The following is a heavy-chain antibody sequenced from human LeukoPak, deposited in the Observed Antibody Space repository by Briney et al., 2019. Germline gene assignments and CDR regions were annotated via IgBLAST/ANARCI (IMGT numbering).Heavy chain of an antibody. CDR3: VRDRELTY. J-gene: IGHJ4*02. CDR1: GGSISIYY. D-gene: IGHD1-26*01. CDR2: IYNSGST. Sequence: SETLSLTCTVSGGSISIYYWSWIRQPPGKGLEWIGYIYNSGSTNYNPSLRSRVTISVDTSKKQFSLKLNSVTAADTAVYYCVRDRELTYWSQGTLVTVSS. V-gene: IGHV4-59*01.